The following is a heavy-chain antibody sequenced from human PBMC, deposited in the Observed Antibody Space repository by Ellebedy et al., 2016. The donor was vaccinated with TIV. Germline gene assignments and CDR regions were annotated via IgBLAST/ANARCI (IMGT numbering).Heavy chain of an antibody. V-gene: IGHV3-15*07. CDR2: IKSKTDGGTT. CDR3: TTDPRAVAGTRYYYGMDV. CDR1: GFTFSNAW. J-gene: IGHJ6*02. D-gene: IGHD6-19*01. Sequence: GESLKISCAASGFTFSNAWMNWVRQAPGKGLEWVGRIKSKTDGGTTDYAAPVKGRFTISRDDSKNTLYLQMNSLKTEDTAVYYCTTDPRAVAGTRYYYGMDVWGQGTTVTVSS.